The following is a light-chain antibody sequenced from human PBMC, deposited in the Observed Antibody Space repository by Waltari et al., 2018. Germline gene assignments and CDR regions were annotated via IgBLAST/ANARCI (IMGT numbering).Light chain of an antibody. CDR3: SSYTSSSTPYVV. J-gene: IGLJ2*01. CDR1: SSDVGGYNS. V-gene: IGLV2-14*01. Sequence: QSALTQPASVSGSPGQSITISCTGTSSDVGGYNSVSWYQQHPGKAPKLMIYGVSNRPSGVSNRFSGSKSGNTASLTISGLQAEDEADYYCSSYTSSSTPYVVFGGGTKLTVL. CDR2: GVS.